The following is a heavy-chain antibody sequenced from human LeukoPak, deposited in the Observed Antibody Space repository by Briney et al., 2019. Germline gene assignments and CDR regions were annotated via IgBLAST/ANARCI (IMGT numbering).Heavy chain of an antibody. Sequence: PSETLSLTCTVSGGSISSYYWSWIRQPLGKGLEWIGSIYHSGSTYYNPSLKSRVTISVDTSKNQFSLKLSSVTAADTAVYYCARESYGSGSYYNDYWGQGTLVTVSS. CDR3: ARESYGSGSYYNDY. CDR1: GGSISSYY. D-gene: IGHD3-10*01. J-gene: IGHJ4*02. V-gene: IGHV4-38-2*02. CDR2: IYHSGST.